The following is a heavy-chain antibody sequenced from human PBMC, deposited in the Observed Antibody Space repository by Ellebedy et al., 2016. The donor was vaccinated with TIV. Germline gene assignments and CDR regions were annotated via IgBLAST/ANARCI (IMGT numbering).Heavy chain of an antibody. CDR3: ARRNDYGDLRALYGMDV. Sequence: GGSLRLXXAASGFTFSSYAMSWVRQAPGKGLERVSAISGSGGSTYYADSVKGRFTISRDNSKNTLYLQMNSLRAEDTAVYYCARRNDYGDLRALYGMDVWGQGTTVTVSS. V-gene: IGHV3-23*01. CDR2: ISGSGGST. J-gene: IGHJ6*02. D-gene: IGHD4-17*01. CDR1: GFTFSSYA.